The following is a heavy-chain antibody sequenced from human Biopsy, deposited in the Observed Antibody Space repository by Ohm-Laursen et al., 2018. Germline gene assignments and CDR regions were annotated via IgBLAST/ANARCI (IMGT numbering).Heavy chain of an antibody. J-gene: IGHJ5*02. CDR3: ARGYSRRVSIFEASIYWFDT. Sequence: ASVKASCKASGYSFSTYDVNWVRQARGQGLEWMGWMIPSSGKTGYAQRFQGRVTLTMNTSISTAYMELSGLRSEDTAVYFCARGYSRRVSIFEASIYWFDTWGQGPLVTVSS. V-gene: IGHV1-8*01. CDR2: MIPSSGKT. D-gene: IGHD6-6*01. CDR1: GYSFSTYD.